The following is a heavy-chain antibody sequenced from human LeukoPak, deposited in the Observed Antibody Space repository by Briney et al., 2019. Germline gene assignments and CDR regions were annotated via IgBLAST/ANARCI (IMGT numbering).Heavy chain of an antibody. V-gene: IGHV3-30*18. CDR3: AKGVVSGRYFDY. J-gene: IGHJ4*02. CDR2: ISYDGSNK. CDR1: GFTFSSYG. D-gene: IGHD1-26*01. Sequence: PGRSLRLSCAASGFTFSSYGMHWVRQAPGKGLEWVAVISYDGSNKYYADSVKGRFTISRDNSKNTLYLQMNSLRSEDTAVYYRAKGVVSGRYFDYWGQGTLVTVSS.